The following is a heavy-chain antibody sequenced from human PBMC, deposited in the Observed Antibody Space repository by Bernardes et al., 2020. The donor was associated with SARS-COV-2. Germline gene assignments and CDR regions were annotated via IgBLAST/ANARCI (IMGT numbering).Heavy chain of an antibody. V-gene: IGHV3-21*01. Sequence: VGPLILSCAASGFTFSASTMNWVRQAPGPGLAWVSSISPSSTYLYYAGSLKGRFTISRDNTKNSLYLQMNSLTAEDTAVYYCARAQLPNYYFDYWGQGTLVTVSS. J-gene: IGHJ4*02. CDR3: ARAQLPNYYFDY. CDR1: GFTFSAST. D-gene: IGHD2-2*01. CDR2: ISPSSTYL.